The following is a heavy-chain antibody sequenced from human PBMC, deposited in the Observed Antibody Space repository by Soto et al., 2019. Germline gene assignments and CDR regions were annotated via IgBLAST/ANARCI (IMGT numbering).Heavy chain of an antibody. CDR1: GGSISSGNYY. Sequence: SETLSLTCTVSGGSISSGNYYWSWIRQPPGKGLEWIGFISYSGSAYYNPSLKSRVTISVDTSKNQFSLNLSFVTAADTAVYYCATMGTPATGLYYFDSWGQGTLVTVSS. J-gene: IGHJ4*02. D-gene: IGHD2-15*01. CDR2: ISYSGSA. CDR3: ATMGTPATGLYYFDS. V-gene: IGHV4-30-4*01.